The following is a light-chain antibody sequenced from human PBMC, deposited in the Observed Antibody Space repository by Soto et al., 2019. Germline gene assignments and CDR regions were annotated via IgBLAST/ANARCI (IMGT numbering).Light chain of an antibody. Sequence: EIVMTQSPATLSVSPGEIATLSCRASQSVSSNLAWYQHKPGQAPRLLISGASSRATGIPDRFSGSGSATDFTLTISSLQPEDVATYYCQKYNSAPRTFGQGTKVDI. CDR2: GAS. CDR1: QSVSSN. V-gene: IGKV3D-15*01. CDR3: QKYNSAPRT. J-gene: IGKJ1*01.